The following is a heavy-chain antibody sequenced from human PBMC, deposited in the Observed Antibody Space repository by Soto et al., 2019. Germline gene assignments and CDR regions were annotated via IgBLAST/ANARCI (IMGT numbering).Heavy chain of an antibody. J-gene: IGHJ6*02. CDR3: ARVVSQVGVVTAIHPYYYYYVMDV. CDR2: INPSGGST. D-gene: IGHD2-21*02. CDR1: GYTFTSYY. Sequence: ASVKVSCKASGYTFTSYYMHWVRQAPGQGLEWMGIINPSGGSTSYAQKFQGRVTMTRDTSTSTVYMELSSLRSEDTAVYYCARVVSQVGVVTAIHPYYYYYVMDVRGQRTTVTVSS. V-gene: IGHV1-46*01.